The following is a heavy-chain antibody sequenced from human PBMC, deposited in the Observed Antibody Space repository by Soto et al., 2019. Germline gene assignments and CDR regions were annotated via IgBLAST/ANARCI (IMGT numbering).Heavy chain of an antibody. CDR1: GYTFNSYD. V-gene: IGHV1-8*01. D-gene: IGHD4-17*01. J-gene: IGHJ5*02. CDR2: MNPNSGNT. CDR3: ARGIKYGAYSRWFDP. Sequence: ASVKVSCKASGYTFNSYDINWVRQATGQGLEYLGWMNPNSGNTAYVQKFQGRVTMTWDTSITTAYMELSSLRSEDTAVYFCARGIKYGAYSRWFDPWGQGTLVTVSS.